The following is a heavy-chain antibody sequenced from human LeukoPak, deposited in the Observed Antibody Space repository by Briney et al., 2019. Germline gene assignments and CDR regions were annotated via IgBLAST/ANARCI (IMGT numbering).Heavy chain of an antibody. CDR2: ISSSSSYI. J-gene: IGHJ4*02. D-gene: IGHD5-24*01. CDR1: GFTFSSYS. CDR3: AREDGYNSVAAGGYCDY. V-gene: IGHV3-21*01. Sequence: GGSLRLSCAASGFTFSSYSMNWVRQAPGKGLEWVSSISSSSSYIYYADSVKGRFTISRDNAKNSLYLQMNSLRAEDTAVYYCAREDGYNSVAAGGYCDYWGQGTLVTVSS.